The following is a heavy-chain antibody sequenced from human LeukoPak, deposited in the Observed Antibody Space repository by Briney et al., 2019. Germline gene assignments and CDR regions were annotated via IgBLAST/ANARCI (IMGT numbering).Heavy chain of an antibody. J-gene: IGHJ4*02. CDR3: TTEGGTEYSSSWSDGGFDF. Sequence: GGSLRLSCAASGFTFNNAWMNWVRQAPGKGLEWVGRIKSKTDGGTIDSAAPVKGRFTISRDDSKNTLYLQMNSLKIEDTAVYYCTTEGGTEYSSSWSDGGFDFWGQGTLVTVSS. D-gene: IGHD6-13*01. CDR1: GFTFNNAW. V-gene: IGHV3-15*07. CDR2: IKSKTDGGTI.